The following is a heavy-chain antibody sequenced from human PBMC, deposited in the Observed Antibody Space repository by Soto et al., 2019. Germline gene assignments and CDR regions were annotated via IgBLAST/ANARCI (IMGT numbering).Heavy chain of an antibody. D-gene: IGHD2-2*01. J-gene: IGHJ6*02. Sequence: GASVKVSCKASGYTFTSYAMHWVRQAPGQRLEWMGWINAGNGNTKYSQKFQGRVTITRDTSASTAYMELSSLRSEDTAVYYCARDHFVVVPAGMWYYYYGMDVWGQGTTVTVSS. CDR3: ARDHFVVVPAGMWYYYYGMDV. V-gene: IGHV1-3*01. CDR2: INAGNGNT. CDR1: GYTFTSYA.